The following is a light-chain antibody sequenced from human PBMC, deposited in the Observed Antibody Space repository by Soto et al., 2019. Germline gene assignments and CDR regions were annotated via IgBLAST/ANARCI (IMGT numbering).Light chain of an antibody. CDR2: EVI. J-gene: IGLJ2*01. V-gene: IGLV2-8*01. Sequence: QSALTQSPSASGIRGQSVTISCSGTGSDVGAYNYLSWYQHHPGKAPKLIIYEVIKRPSGVPDRFSGSKSGTTASLTVSGLQTEDEAVYYCGSFVGGTTVIFGGGTKVTVL. CDR3: GSFVGGTTVI. CDR1: GSDVGAYNY.